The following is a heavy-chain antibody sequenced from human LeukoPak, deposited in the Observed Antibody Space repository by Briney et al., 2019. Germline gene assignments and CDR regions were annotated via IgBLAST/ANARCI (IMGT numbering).Heavy chain of an antibody. CDR3: AKVLRGYCSGGSCYGYDFDY. CDR1: GFTFGDYA. V-gene: IGHV3-43*02. J-gene: IGHJ4*02. CDR2: ISGDGGTT. Sequence: QTGGSLRLSCAASGFTFGDYAMHWVRHAPGKGLEWVSLISGDGGTTYYADSVKGRFTISRDSSKNSLYLQMNSLRTEDTALYYCAKVLRGYCSGGSCYGYDFDYWGQGTLVTVSS. D-gene: IGHD2-15*01.